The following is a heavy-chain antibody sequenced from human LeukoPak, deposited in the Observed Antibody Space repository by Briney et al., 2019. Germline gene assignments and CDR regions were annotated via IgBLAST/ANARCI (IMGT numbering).Heavy chain of an antibody. Sequence: QPGGSLRLSCAASGFTVSSNYMSWVRQAPGKGLEWVSVIYSGGSTYYADSVKGRFTISRDNSKNTLYLQMNSLRAEDTAVYYCARSATFGGYRPPNFDYWGQGTLVTVSS. D-gene: IGHD3-10*01. CDR2: IYSGGST. J-gene: IGHJ4*02. V-gene: IGHV3-53*01. CDR3: ARSATFGGYRPPNFDY. CDR1: GFTVSSNY.